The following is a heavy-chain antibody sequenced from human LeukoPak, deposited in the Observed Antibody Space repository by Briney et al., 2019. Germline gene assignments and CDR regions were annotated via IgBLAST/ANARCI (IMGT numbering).Heavy chain of an antibody. J-gene: IGHJ4*02. Sequence: GGSLRLSCAASGFTFSSYVMYWVRQAPGKGLEWVAVISYDGSNKYYADSVKGRFTISRDNSKNTLYLQMNSLRAEDTAVYYCAKVDGYNYVSNFDYWGQGTLVTVSS. V-gene: IGHV3-30-3*01. D-gene: IGHD5-24*01. CDR3: AKVDGYNYVSNFDY. CDR2: ISYDGSNK. CDR1: GFTFSSYV.